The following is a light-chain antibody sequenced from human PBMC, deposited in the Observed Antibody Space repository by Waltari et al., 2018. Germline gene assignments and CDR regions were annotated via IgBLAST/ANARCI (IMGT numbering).Light chain of an antibody. CDR1: ILGLKR. J-gene: IGLJ3*02. Sequence: SFVLPQPPSVSVAPGEPARIPCEGDILGLKRVHWYQPKSGQAPVLGIYYDVDRPAGIPERFSGSKSGNTATLTISKAVAGDEADYYCQIWHGNDYHWVFGGGTRVTVL. CDR2: YDV. CDR3: QIWHGNDYHWV. V-gene: IGLV3-21*04.